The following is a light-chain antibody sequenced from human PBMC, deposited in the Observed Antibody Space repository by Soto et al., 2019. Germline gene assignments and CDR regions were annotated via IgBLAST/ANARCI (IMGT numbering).Light chain of an antibody. Sequence: VVTQAPSTLSVSPWERATLSCRASQSVSSNLAWYQQKPGQAPRLLIYGASTRATGIPARFSGSGSGTEFTLTISSLQSEDFAAYYCQQYNNWPWTFGQGTKVDTK. CDR1: QSVSSN. V-gene: IGKV3-15*01. J-gene: IGKJ1*01. CDR3: QQYNNWPWT. CDR2: GAS.